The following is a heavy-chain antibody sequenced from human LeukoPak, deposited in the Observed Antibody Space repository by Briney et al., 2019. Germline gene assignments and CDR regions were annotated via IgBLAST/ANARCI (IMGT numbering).Heavy chain of an antibody. CDR3: VRDRELTY. J-gene: IGHJ4*02. CDR1: GGSISSYY. D-gene: IGHD3-10*01. Sequence: SETLSLTCTVSGGSISSYYWNWIRQPPGKGLEWIGYIYNSGSSTIYNPSLQSRVTISVDMSKNQFSLRLSSVTAADTAVYFCVRDRELTYWGQGILVTVSS. CDR2: IYNSGSST. V-gene: IGHV4-59*01.